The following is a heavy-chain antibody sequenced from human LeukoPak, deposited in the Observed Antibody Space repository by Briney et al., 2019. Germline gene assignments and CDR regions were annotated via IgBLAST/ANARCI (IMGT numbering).Heavy chain of an antibody. CDR2: ISDSGRST. CDR3: ATQNFDY. J-gene: IGHJ4*02. V-gene: IGHV3-23*01. CDR1: GFTLSSYA. Sequence: GGSLRLSCAASGFTLSSYAMIWVRQAPGQGLERVSTISDSGRSTYYADSVKGRFTLSRDNSKSTLSLQMNSLRADDTAVYYCATQNFDYWGQGTLVTVSS.